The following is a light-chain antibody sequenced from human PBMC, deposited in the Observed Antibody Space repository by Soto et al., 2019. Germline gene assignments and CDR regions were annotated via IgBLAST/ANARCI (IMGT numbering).Light chain of an antibody. J-gene: IGKJ4*01. CDR3: QQSYSTPPT. CDR2: AAS. Sequence: DIQMTQSPSSLSASVGDRVTITCRASQSISSYLNWYQQKPGKAPKLLIYAASSLQSGVPSRFSGSGSGTHFTLTISSLQPEDFATYYCQQSYSTPPTFGRGTKVQIK. CDR1: QSISSY. V-gene: IGKV1-39*01.